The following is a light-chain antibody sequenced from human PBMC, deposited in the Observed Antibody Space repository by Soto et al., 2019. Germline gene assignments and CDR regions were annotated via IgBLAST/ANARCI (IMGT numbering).Light chain of an antibody. J-gene: IGKJ4*01. CDR2: AAS. Sequence: AIQMTQFPSSLSASVGDRVTITCRASQDIRSDLGWYQQRPGKAPNLLIYAASSLQSGVPSRFSGSGSGTDFTLTISSLQPEDFATYYCLQGYSYPLTFGGGTKVDIK. V-gene: IGKV1-6*01. CDR1: QDIRSD. CDR3: LQGYSYPLT.